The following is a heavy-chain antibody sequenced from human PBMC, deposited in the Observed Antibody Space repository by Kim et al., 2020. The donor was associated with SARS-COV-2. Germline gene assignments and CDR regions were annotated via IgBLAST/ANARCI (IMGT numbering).Heavy chain of an antibody. CDR3: ASTKYYYDP. CDR2: ST. J-gene: IGHJ5*02. Sequence: STSYADSVKGRFTISRDNAKNTLDLHMNSLRADDTAVYYCASTKYYYDPWGQGTLVTVSS. D-gene: IGHD3-22*01. V-gene: IGHV3-74*01.